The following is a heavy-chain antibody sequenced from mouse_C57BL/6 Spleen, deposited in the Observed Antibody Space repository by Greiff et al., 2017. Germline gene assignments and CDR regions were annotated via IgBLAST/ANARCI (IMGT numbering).Heavy chain of an antibody. D-gene: IGHD2-3*01. CDR3: TRRDFDGYYDYFDY. V-gene: IGHV1-15*01. Sequence: QVQLQQSGAELVRPGASVTLSCKASGYTFTDYEMHWVKQTPVHGLEWIGAIDPETGGTAYNQKFKGKAILTADKSSSTAYMELRSLTSADSAVYYCTRRDFDGYYDYFDYWGQGTTLTVSS. J-gene: IGHJ2*01. CDR2: IDPETGGT. CDR1: GYTFTDYE.